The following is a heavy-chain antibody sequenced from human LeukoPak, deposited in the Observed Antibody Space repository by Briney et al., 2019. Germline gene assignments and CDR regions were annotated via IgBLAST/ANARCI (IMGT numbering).Heavy chain of an antibody. V-gene: IGHV4-4*08. CDR2: VYINGNT. D-gene: IGHD4/OR15-4a*01. Sequence: PSETLSLTCTLSGGAISTYYWSWIRQPPGKGLEWIGYVYINGNTNYNPSFQSRVTISVDTSKNQFSLKLNSVTDGDTAVYYCARGVDMTIIFDQWGQGTLVTVSS. CDR1: GGAISTYY. J-gene: IGHJ4*02. CDR3: ARGVDMTIIFDQ.